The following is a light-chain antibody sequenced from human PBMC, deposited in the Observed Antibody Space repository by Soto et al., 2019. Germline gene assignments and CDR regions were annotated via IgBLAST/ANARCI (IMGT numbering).Light chain of an antibody. V-gene: IGKV3-20*01. CDR3: QQYSLFALS. J-gene: IGKJ4*01. CDR2: GVS. CDR1: QSVSNY. Sequence: EIVLTQSRGTLSLSPGERATLSCRASQSVSNYLAWYQQKPGQAPRLLIYGVSSRATGIPDRFSGSGSGTDFTLTISRLEPEDFAVYYCQQYSLFALSFGGGTKVEIK.